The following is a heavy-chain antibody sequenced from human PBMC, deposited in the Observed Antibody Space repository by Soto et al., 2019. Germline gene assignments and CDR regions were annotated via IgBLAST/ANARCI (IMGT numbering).Heavy chain of an antibody. CDR2: ISGSGGGT. V-gene: IGHV3-23*01. CDR1: GFTFSSYA. D-gene: IGHD3-22*01. J-gene: IGHJ4*02. CDR3: AKMKDAMIVATPFDY. Sequence: EVQLLESGGGLVQPGGSLRLSCAASGFTFSSYAMSWVRQAPGKGLEWVSAISGSGGGTYYADSVKGRFTISRDNSMNTLYLQMNGLRAEDTAVYYCAKMKDAMIVATPFDYWGQGSLVTVSS.